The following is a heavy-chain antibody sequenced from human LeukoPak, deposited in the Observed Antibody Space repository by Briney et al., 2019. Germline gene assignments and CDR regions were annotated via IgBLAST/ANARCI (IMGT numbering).Heavy chain of an antibody. CDR2: IYYSGST. CDR3: ARGYDSGSYYRH. D-gene: IGHD3-10*01. J-gene: IGHJ4*01. V-gene: IGHV4-39*07. Sequence: KPSETLSLTCTVSGGSISSSSYFWGWIRQPPGKGLEWIGNIYYSGSTYYNPSLKSRVTISLDTSKNQFSLRLSSVTAADTAVFYCARGYDSGSYYRHWGHGTLVTVSS. CDR1: GGSISSSSYF.